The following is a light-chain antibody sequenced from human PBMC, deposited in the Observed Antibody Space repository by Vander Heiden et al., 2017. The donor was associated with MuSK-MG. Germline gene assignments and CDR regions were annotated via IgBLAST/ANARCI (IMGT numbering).Light chain of an antibody. J-gene: IGLJ2*01. CDR1: NIGTKT. V-gene: IGLV3-21*04. Sequence: SYVLTPPPSVSAAPGRTASITCGGNNIGTKTVHWYQHKPGQAPVLVIDEDSDRPSGIPERFSGSNSGNTATLTISRVEAGDEADYYCQVWDGYSEQSNGVFGGGTKLTVL. CDR3: QVWDGYSEQSNGV. CDR2: EDS.